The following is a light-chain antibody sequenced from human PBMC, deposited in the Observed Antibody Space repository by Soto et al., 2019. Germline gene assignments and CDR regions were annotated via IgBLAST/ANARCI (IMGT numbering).Light chain of an antibody. V-gene: IGKV1-5*03. CDR3: QQSYSTPPT. Sequence: DIQMTQSPSTLSASVGDTVTVTCRASQTISSWLAWYQQKPGKAPKLLIYKASTLKSGVPSRFSGSGSGTDFTLTISSLQPEDFATYYCQQSYSTPPTFGGGTKVDIK. J-gene: IGKJ4*01. CDR2: KAS. CDR1: QTISSW.